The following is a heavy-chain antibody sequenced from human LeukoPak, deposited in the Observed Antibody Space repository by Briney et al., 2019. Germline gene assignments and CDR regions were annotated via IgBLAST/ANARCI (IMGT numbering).Heavy chain of an antibody. D-gene: IGHD4-23*01. V-gene: IGHV1-8*01. J-gene: IGHJ5*02. Sequence: ASVKVSCKASGYTFTTYDINWVRQATGQGLEWMGWMNPNSGNTGYTQKFQGRVTMTRNTSISTAYMELSSLRSEDTAVYYCARGRGGGHKENWFGPWGQGTLVTVSS. CDR2: MNPNSGNT. CDR1: GYTFTTYD. CDR3: ARGRGGGHKENWFGP.